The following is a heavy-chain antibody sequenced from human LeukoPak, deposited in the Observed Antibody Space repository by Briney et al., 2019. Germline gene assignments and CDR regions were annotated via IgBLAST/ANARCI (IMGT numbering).Heavy chain of an antibody. Sequence: SETLSLTCTVSGGSISSSSYYWGWIRQPPGKGLEWIGSIYYSGSTYYNPSLKSRVTISVDTSKNQFSLKLSSVTAADTAVYYCARDIQLWGEDYYYGMDVWGQGTTVTVSS. D-gene: IGHD5-18*01. J-gene: IGHJ6*02. CDR3: ARDIQLWGEDYYYGMDV. CDR2: IYYSGST. V-gene: IGHV4-39*07. CDR1: GGSISSSSYY.